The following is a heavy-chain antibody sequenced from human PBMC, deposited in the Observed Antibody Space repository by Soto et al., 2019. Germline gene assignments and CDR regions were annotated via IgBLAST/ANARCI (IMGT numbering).Heavy chain of an antibody. Sequence: GASVKVSCKASGYTFTSYGISWVRQAPGQGLEWMGWISAYNGNTNYAQKLQGRVTMTTDTSTSTAYMELRSLRSDDTAVYYCASLDSSGYVSGGGSDYWGQGTLVTVSS. D-gene: IGHD3-22*01. CDR3: ASLDSSGYVSGGGSDY. CDR2: ISAYNGNT. V-gene: IGHV1-18*01. CDR1: GYTFTSYG. J-gene: IGHJ4*02.